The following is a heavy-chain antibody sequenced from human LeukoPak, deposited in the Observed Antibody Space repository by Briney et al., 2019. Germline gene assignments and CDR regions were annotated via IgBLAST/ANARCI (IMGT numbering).Heavy chain of an antibody. CDR3: ARDLGPYGYRRPPSAGFDY. CDR2: INPTGGST. CDR1: GYTFTSYY. V-gene: IGHV1-46*01. D-gene: IGHD5-18*01. Sequence: ASVKVSCKASGYTFTSYYMHWVRQAPGQGLEWMGLINPTGGSTGYAQKFQGRVTMTRDMSTSTDYMELSSLRSEDTAVYYCARDLGPYGYRRPPSAGFDYWGQGTLVTVSS. J-gene: IGHJ4*02.